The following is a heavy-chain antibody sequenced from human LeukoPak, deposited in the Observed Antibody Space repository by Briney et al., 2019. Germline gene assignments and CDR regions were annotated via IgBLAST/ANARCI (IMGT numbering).Heavy chain of an antibody. J-gene: IGHJ2*01. CDR3: ARRAYYDSSGYHPTSGYFDL. CDR1: GGSMFNYY. V-gene: IGHV4-4*08. CDR2: IYVNGIT. Sequence: PPETLSLTCTVSGGSMFNYYWNWIRQPPGKGLEWIGYIYVNGITNYSPSLRSRGTISIATSKNQFSLRLTSVTAADTAIYYCARRAYYDSSGYHPTSGYFDLWGRGTLVSVS. D-gene: IGHD3-22*01.